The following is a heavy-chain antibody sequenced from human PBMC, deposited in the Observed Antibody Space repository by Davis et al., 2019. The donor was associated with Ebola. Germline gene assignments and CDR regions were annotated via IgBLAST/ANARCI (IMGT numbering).Heavy chain of an antibody. J-gene: IGHJ6*02. D-gene: IGHD2-21*01. CDR1: GFIFSNYA. CDR3: GRVILFPGIGMDI. V-gene: IGHV3-23*01. CDR2: IFGNGFGA. Sequence: GESLKISCAASGFIFSNYAVSWVRQAPGKGLEWVSAIFGNGFGAYYADSVKGRFTISRDNAKNMLYVQMNNLRTEDTAIYYCGRVILFPGIGMDIWGQGTAVTVSS.